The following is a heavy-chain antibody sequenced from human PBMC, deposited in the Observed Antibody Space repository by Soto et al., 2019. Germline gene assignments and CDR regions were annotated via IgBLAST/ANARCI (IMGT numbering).Heavy chain of an antibody. V-gene: IGHV1-69*04. CDR2: FIPVVAMA. CDR3: ANGLDNYCYYGMDV. D-gene: IGHD2-8*01. CDR1: GGPLSSFA. J-gene: IGHJ6*02. Sequence: QVQLVQSESEVRKPGSSVKVSCKTSGGPLSSFAISWVRQAPGQGLEWVGTFIPVVAMAKYGQNFQGRATITADQATNTMFMELSSLRYEDTAIYYCANGLDNYCYYGMDVWGQGTTVTVSS.